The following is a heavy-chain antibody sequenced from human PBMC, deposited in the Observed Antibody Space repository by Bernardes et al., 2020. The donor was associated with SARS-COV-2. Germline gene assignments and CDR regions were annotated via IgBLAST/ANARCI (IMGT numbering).Heavy chain of an antibody. CDR2: IDPNSGAT. Sequence: ASVKVSCKASGYTFTDNYMQWVRQAPGKGLEWMGWIDPNSGATNYAQKFQGRVTMTRDTSISTAYMELSRLRSDDTAVYYCARAPIMITFGGVIVTRYFDYWGQGTLVTVSS. D-gene: IGHD3-16*02. CDR3: ARAPIMITFGGVIVTRYFDY. V-gene: IGHV1-2*02. CDR1: GYTFTDNY. J-gene: IGHJ4*02.